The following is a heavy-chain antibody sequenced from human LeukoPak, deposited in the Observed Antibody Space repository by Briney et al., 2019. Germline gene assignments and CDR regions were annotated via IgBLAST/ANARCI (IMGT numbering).Heavy chain of an antibody. V-gene: IGHV4-39*07. J-gene: IGHJ4*02. CDR1: GGSISSSSYY. D-gene: IGHD1-14*01. CDR3: ARVGVTAATGGFDY. CDR2: IYYSGSN. Sequence: SETLSLTCTVSGGSISSSSYYWGWIRQPPGKGLEWIGSIYYSGSNYYNPSLKSRVTISVDTSKNQFSLKLSSVTAADTAVYYCARVGVTAATGGFDYWGQGTLVTVSS.